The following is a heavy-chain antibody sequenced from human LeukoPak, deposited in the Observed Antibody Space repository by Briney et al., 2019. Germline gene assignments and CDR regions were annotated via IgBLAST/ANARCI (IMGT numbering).Heavy chain of an antibody. V-gene: IGHV4-4*02. CDR2: IYHSGST. D-gene: IGHD3-10*01. CDR3: AREREPYGSGSYPHLYFDH. CDR1: GGSISNSNW. J-gene: IGHJ4*02. Sequence: SGTLYLTCAVSGGSISNSNWWSWVRQPPGKGLEWSGEIYHSGSTNYNPSLKSRVTISVDKSKNQFSLKLSSVTAADTAVYYCAREREPYGSGSYPHLYFDHWGQGTLVTVSS.